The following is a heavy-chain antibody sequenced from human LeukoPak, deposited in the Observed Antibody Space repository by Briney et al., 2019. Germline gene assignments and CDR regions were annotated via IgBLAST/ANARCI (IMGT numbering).Heavy chain of an antibody. J-gene: IGHJ3*02. CDR1: AFTFSSYS. Sequence: PGGSLRLSCAASAFTFSSYSMNWVRQAPGKALEGVSSISSSRSYIYYADSVKSRFTISRDNAKNSLYLQMNSLRAEDTAVYYCARASSGFDAFDIWGQGTMVTVSS. D-gene: IGHD2-15*01. V-gene: IGHV3-21*01. CDR3: ARASSGFDAFDI. CDR2: ISSSRSYI.